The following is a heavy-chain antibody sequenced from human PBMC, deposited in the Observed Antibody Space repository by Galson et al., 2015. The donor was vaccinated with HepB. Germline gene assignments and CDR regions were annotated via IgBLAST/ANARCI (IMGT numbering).Heavy chain of an antibody. CDR1: GFTFSTYG. CDR3: AKRDWGSFPDAFDI. Sequence: SLRLSCAASGFTFSTYGMHWVRQAPGKGLEWVAVISHDGSHKFYADSVKGRFTISRDNSKNALYLQMNTLRADDTAVYYCAKRDWGSFPDAFDIWGQGTMVTVSS. V-gene: IGHV3-30*18. CDR2: ISHDGSHK. D-gene: IGHD7-27*01. J-gene: IGHJ3*02.